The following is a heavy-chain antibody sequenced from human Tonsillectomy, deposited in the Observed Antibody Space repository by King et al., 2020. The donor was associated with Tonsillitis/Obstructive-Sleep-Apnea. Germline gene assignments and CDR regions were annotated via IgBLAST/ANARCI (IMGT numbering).Heavy chain of an antibody. J-gene: IGHJ4*02. V-gene: IGHV4-39*01. CDR3: TRRGTTATTDY. CDR1: GGSISSNSYY. CDR2: VYYSGST. D-gene: IGHD1-1*01. Sequence: QLQESGPGLVKPSETLSLTCTVSGGSISSNSYYWGWNRQPPGKGLEWIGSVYYSGSTYYNPSLKSRVTISVDTSKNQFSLKLSSVTAADSAVYYCTRRGTTATTDYWGQGTLVTVSS.